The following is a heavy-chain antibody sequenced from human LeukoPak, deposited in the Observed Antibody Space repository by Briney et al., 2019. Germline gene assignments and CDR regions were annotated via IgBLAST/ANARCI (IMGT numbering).Heavy chain of an antibody. CDR3: ARAGGTSWADY. Sequence: GGSLRLSCEASGFTFRDYWMTWVRQAPGKGLEWVANVKQDGTEKFYVDSVKSRFTISRDNGKNSLYLQMNSLRVEDTAIYYCARAGGTSWADYWGQGTLVTVSS. J-gene: IGHJ4*02. CDR2: VKQDGTEK. D-gene: IGHD6-13*01. CDR1: GFTFRDYW. V-gene: IGHV3-7*01.